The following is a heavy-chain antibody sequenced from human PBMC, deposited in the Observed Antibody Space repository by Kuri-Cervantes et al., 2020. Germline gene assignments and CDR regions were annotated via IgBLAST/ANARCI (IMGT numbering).Heavy chain of an antibody. D-gene: IGHD3-10*01. CDR3: ARVGDDYYYGMDV. V-gene: IGHV3-7*04. J-gene: IGHJ6*02. CDR1: GFTFGYYW. CDR2: VKQDGSEA. Sequence: GGSLRLSCVASGFTFGYYWMSWVRQAPGKGLEWVANVKQDGSEAYYVDSVKGRFTISRDNAKNSLYLQMNSLRAEDTAVYYCARVGDDYYYGMDVWGQGTTVTVSS.